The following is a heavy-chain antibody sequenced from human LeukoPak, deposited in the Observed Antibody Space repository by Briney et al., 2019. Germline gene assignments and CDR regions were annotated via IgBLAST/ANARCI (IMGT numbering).Heavy chain of an antibody. V-gene: IGHV1-2*02. D-gene: IGHD3-22*01. CDR3: AGDRGLGYYYMDV. CDR1: GYTFTSYG. J-gene: IGHJ6*03. CDR2: IIPNSGGT. Sequence: ASVKVSCKASGYTFTSYGISWVRQAPGQGLEWMGWIIPNSGGTHYAQRFQGRVTMTRDTSISTAYMEVSRLRSDDTAVYYCAGDRGLGYYYMDVWGKGTTVTVSS.